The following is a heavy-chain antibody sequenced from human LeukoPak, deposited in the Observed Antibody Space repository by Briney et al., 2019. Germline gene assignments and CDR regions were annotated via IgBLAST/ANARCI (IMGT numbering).Heavy chain of an antibody. V-gene: IGHV3-15*01. CDR2: IKSKTDVGTT. Sequence: VSLRLSCAASIFTCRNAWMVGVAQAPGKGRVGLSRIKSKTDVGTTDCAARVNGRFTISRHESKNTLNQQMNSLKPEDTGMYYCNKDYWYLVYWGQGTLVTVSS. CDR1: IFTCRNAW. D-gene: IGHD6-13*01. CDR3: NKDYWYLVY. J-gene: IGHJ4*02.